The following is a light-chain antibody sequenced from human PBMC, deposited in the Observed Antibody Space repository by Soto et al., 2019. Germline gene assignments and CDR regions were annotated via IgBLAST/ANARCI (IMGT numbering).Light chain of an antibody. Sequence: DIQMTQSPSTLSACVGDRVTITCRASQSISSWLAWYQQKPGKAPKLLIYKASSLESGVPSRFSGSGSGTEFTLTISSLQPDDFATYYCQQYNSYVYTFGQGTKLEIK. CDR3: QQYNSYVYT. CDR2: KAS. V-gene: IGKV1-5*03. J-gene: IGKJ2*01. CDR1: QSISSW.